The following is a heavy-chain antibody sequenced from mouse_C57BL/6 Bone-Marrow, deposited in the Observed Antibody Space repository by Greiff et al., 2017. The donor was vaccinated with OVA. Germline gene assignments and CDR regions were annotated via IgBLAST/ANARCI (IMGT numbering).Heavy chain of an antibody. CDR2: IDPSDSYN. Sequence: QVQLQQPGAELVRPGPSVKLSCKASGYTFTSYWMHWVKQRPGQGLEWIGVIDPSDSYNNYNPKFKGKATLTVATSSSTAYMQRSSITSEDSAVYYCATDDGYYLDYWGQGTTLTVSS. V-gene: IGHV1-59*01. D-gene: IGHD2-3*01. CDR3: ATDDGYYLDY. CDR1: GYTFTSYW. J-gene: IGHJ2*01.